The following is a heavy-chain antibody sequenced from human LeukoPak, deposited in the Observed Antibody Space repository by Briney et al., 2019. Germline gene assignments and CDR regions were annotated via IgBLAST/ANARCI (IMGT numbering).Heavy chain of an antibody. D-gene: IGHD5-18*01. Sequence: GGSLRLSCAASGFTFDDYAMHGVRQVPGKGLEWVSGISWNSGSIGYAASVTGRFTISRHNAKNSLYLQMNSLRAEDTALYYSAKGPGYSYGNNWFDPWGQGTLVTVSS. CDR1: GFTFDDYA. J-gene: IGHJ5*02. V-gene: IGHV3-9*01. CDR2: ISWNSGSI. CDR3: AKGPGYSYGNNWFDP.